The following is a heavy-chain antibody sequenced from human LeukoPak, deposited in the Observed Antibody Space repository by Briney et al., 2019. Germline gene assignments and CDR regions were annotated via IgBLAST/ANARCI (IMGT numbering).Heavy chain of an antibody. CDR2: INRDGSST. CDR3: VRDGGLTSTWFLP. J-gene: IGHJ5*02. CDR1: GFXFSNNW. D-gene: IGHD2-2*01. Sequence: PGGSLRLSCAASGFXFSNNWMHWVRQAPGKGLVWVSRINRDGSSTNYADSVKGRFTISRDNAKNTLYLQMNSLRAEDTAVYYCVRDGGLTSTWFLPWGQGTLVTVSS. V-gene: IGHV3-74*01.